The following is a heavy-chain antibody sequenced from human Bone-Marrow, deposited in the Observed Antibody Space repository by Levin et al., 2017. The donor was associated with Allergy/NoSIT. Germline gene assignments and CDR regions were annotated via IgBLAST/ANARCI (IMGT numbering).Heavy chain of an antibody. D-gene: IGHD2-15*01. CDR2: MSRNGRYI. V-gene: IGHV3-21*01. CDR3: ARASQDAYDAFDI. CDR1: GFTLTTYS. J-gene: IGHJ3*02. Sequence: TGGSLRLSCVASGFTLTTYSMNWVRQAPGMGLEWVSSMSRNGRYIYYADSMKGRVTISRDDAKNSVYLQMNNLSAGDTAVYFCARASQDAYDAFDIWGQGTRVTVSS.